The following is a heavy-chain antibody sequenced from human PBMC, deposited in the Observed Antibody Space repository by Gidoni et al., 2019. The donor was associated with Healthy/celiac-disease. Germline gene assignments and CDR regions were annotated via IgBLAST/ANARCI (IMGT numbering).Heavy chain of an antibody. CDR3: YDY. V-gene: IGHV5-51*01. CDR2: IYPGNSNT. CDR1: GYSFTSYW. J-gene: IGHJ4*02. Sequence: DVQLVQSGAEVKKPGESLKISCKGSGYSFTSYWIGWVRQMPGKGLEWMGIIYPGNSNTRYSPSFQGQVTISADKSINTAMYYCARHELRGARPHSFYDYWGQGTLVTVSS. D-gene: IGHD3-10*01.